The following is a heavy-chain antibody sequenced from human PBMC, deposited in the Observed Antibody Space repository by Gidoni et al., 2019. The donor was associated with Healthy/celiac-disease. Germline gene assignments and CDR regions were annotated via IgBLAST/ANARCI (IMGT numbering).Heavy chain of an antibody. J-gene: IGHJ6*02. V-gene: IGHV1-69*01. CDR1: GGTFSSYA. CDR3: ARGPGYSYGYPNYYYYYGMDV. Sequence: QVQLVQSGAEVKKPGSSVKVSCKASGGTFSSYAISWVRQAPGQGLEWMGGIIPIFGTANYAQKFQGRVTITVDESTSTAYMELSSLRSEDTAVYYCARGPGYSYGYPNYYYYYGMDVWGQGTTVTVSS. CDR2: IIPIFGTA. D-gene: IGHD5-18*01.